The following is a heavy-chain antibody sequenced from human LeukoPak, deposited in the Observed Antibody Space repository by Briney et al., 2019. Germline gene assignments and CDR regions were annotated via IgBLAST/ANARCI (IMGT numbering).Heavy chain of an antibody. D-gene: IGHD3-3*01. J-gene: IGHJ4*02. CDR2: VDPEDGET. CDR3: ATLGNDFWSGYPSRTFDY. V-gene: IGHV1-69-2*01. Sequence: ATVKISCKVSGYTFTDYYMHWVQQAPGKGLEWMGLVDPEDGETIYAEKFQGRVTITADMSTDTAYMELSSLRSEDTAVYYCATLGNDFWSGYPSRTFDYWGQGTLVTVSS. CDR1: GYTFTDYY.